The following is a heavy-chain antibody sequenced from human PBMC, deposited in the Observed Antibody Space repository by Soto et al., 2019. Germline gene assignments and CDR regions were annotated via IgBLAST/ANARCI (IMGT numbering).Heavy chain of an antibody. V-gene: IGHV3-7*01. CDR2: IKQDGSEK. Sequence: GGSLRLSCAASGFTFSSYWMSWVRQAPGKGLEWVANIKQDGSEKYYVDSVKGRFTISRDNAKNSLYLQMNSLRSEDTAVYYCARANRRYSSSLLGYWGQGTLVTVSS. CDR3: ARANRRYSSSLLGY. CDR1: GFTFSSYW. J-gene: IGHJ4*02. D-gene: IGHD6-6*01.